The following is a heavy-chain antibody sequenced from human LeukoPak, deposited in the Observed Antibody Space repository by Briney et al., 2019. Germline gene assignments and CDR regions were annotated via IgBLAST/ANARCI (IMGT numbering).Heavy chain of an antibody. V-gene: IGHV3-53*05. Sequence: PGGSVRLSCAASGFTVSSNYMSWVRQAPGKGLEWVSVIYSGGSTYYADSVKGRFTISRDNSKNTLYLQMNSLRSEDTAVYYCARVFRVNIVLLWFGEHPPYYFDYWGQGTLVTVSS. D-gene: IGHD3-10*01. CDR3: ARVFRVNIVLLWFGEHPPYYFDY. CDR2: IYSGGST. J-gene: IGHJ4*02. CDR1: GFTVSSNY.